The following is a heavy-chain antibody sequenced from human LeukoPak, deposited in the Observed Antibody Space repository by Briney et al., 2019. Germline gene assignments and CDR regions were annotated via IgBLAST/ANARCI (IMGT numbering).Heavy chain of an antibody. Sequence: GGSLRLSCAASGFTFSSYWMTWVRQAPGKGLEWVANIKQDGNEKSYVDSVKGRFTISRDNAKNSLYLQMDSLRVEDMAMYYRVRGGSYGSFDYWGHGTLITVSS. J-gene: IGHJ4*01. CDR2: IKQDGNEK. CDR1: GFTFSSYW. V-gene: IGHV3-7*01. D-gene: IGHD3-10*01. CDR3: VRGGSYGSFDY.